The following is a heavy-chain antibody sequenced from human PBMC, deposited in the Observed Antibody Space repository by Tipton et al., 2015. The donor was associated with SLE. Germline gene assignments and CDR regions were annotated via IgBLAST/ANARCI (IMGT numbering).Heavy chain of an antibody. V-gene: IGHV4-34*01. J-gene: IGHJ5*02. D-gene: IGHD7-27*01. CDR2: INHNHIGST. Sequence: TLSLTCEVYGESFRSPGKGLEWIREINHNHIGSTNYNPSLKSRVTISVDTSKIYFSLRLSPVTAADTAVYYCARQRNWDGRRTFDPWGQGTLVTVSS. CDR3: ARQRNWDGRRTFDP. CDR1: GESFRS.